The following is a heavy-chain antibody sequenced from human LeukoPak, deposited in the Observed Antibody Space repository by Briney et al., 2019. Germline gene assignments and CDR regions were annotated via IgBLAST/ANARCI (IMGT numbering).Heavy chain of an antibody. CDR1: GFTFSNAW. D-gene: IGHD6-19*01. CDR3: AKGYSSGWSAFDY. CDR2: ISGSGGTT. V-gene: IGHV3-23*01. Sequence: GGSLRLSCAASGFTFSNAWMSWVRQAPGKGLEWVSAISGSGGTTYYADSVKGRFTFSRDNSKNTLYLQMNSLRAEDTAVYYCAKGYSSGWSAFDYWGQGTLVTVSS. J-gene: IGHJ4*02.